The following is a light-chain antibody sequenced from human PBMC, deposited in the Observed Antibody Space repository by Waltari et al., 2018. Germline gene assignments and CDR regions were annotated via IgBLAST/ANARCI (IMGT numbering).Light chain of an antibody. CDR1: QNVGGY. V-gene: IGKV3-11*01. CDR2: HAN. Sequence: EIVLTQSPATLSLSPGARATLSCRASQNVGGYLAWFQQKPGQAPRLLIYHANTRATGCPARFSVRGAGTDFTLTFSSLEPEDFAIYCCQQRSSWPLTFGGGTKVEI. J-gene: IGKJ4*01. CDR3: QQRSSWPLT.